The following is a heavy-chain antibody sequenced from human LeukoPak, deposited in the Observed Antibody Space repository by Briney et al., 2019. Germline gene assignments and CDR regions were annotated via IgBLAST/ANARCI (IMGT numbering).Heavy chain of an antibody. CDR1: GGSISSGSYY. Sequence: PSQTLSLTCTVSGGSISSGSYYWSWIRQPAGKGLEWIGRIYTSGSTNYNPSLKSRVTISVDTSKNQFSLKLSSVTAADTAVYYCARLQARVGEFTFDYWGQGTLVTVSS. CDR2: IYTSGST. D-gene: IGHD3-10*01. CDR3: ARLQARVGEFTFDY. V-gene: IGHV4-61*02. J-gene: IGHJ4*02.